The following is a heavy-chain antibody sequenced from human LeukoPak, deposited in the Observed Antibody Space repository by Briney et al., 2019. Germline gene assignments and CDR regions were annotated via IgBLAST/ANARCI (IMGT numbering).Heavy chain of an antibody. V-gene: IGHV3-7*01. CDR2: IRQDGTAT. CDR1: GFTFSSYA. J-gene: IGHJ4*02. CDR3: ARDCETYCAVDPPNY. Sequence: GGSLRLSCAASGFTFSSYAMSWVRQAPGKGLEWVANIRQDGTATYYVDSVKGRFTISRDDAKKSLYLQMDSLRAADTAVYYCARDCETYCAVDPPNYWGQGTLVTVSS. D-gene: IGHD2-21*02.